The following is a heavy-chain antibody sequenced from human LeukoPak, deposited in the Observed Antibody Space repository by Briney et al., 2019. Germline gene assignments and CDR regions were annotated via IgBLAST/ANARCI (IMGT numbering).Heavy chain of an antibody. Sequence: SETLSLTCTVSGGSISSYYWSWIRQPPGKGLEWIGYIYYSESTNYNPPLKSRVTISVDTSKNQISLKLSSVTAADTAVYYCARDGEVEDSSGYIWFDPWGQGTLVTVSS. CDR3: ARDGEVEDSSGYIWFDP. CDR1: GGSISSYY. CDR2: IYYSEST. V-gene: IGHV4-59*01. J-gene: IGHJ5*02. D-gene: IGHD3-22*01.